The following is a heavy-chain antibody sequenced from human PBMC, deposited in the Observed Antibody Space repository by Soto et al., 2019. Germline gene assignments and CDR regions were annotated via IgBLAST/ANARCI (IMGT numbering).Heavy chain of an antibody. CDR2: NDPTDSYT. D-gene: IGHD1-1*01. J-gene: IGHJ5*02. CDR1: GYTFTSYW. V-gene: IGHV5-10-1*01. CDR3: ARGGPQVEHNCVAT. Sequence: GEAVKISCKGSGYTFTSYWIHWVLQNPRKWLESMGRNDPTDSYTNYNPSLQGYGTISAGKSLSTAYLQWDSLRATAIPTYYSARGGPQVEHNCVATWGQGTLVTASS.